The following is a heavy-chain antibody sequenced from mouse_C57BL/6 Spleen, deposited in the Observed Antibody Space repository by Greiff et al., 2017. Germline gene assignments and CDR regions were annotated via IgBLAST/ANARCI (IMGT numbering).Heavy chain of an antibody. CDR1: GFTFSDYG. CDR3: ARAPHYYGSSHWYGDV. D-gene: IGHD1-1*01. Sequence: EVMLVESGGGLVKPGGSLKLSCAASGFTFSDYGMHWVRQAPEKGLEWVAYISSGSSTIYYADTVKGRFTISRDNAKNTLFLQMTSLRSEDTAMYYCARAPHYYGSSHWYGDVWGTGTTVTVSS. CDR2: ISSGSSTI. J-gene: IGHJ1*03. V-gene: IGHV5-17*01.